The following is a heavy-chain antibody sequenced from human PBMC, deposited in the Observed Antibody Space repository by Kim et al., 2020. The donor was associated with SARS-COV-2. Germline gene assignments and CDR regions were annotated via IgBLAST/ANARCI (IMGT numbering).Heavy chain of an antibody. CDR1: GFTFKNHA. CDR2: ISADGAKE. D-gene: IGHD3-16*01. Sequence: GGSLRLSCVASGFTFKNHAMHWVRQVPGKGLESVAFISADGAKEYYVDSVKGRLTISRDNSKNTLYLQRSSLGPNETADYYCARDWGTTGQVLKYCGQGNLVTVSS. V-gene: IGHV3-30*04. CDR3: ARDWGTTGQVLKY. J-gene: IGHJ4*02.